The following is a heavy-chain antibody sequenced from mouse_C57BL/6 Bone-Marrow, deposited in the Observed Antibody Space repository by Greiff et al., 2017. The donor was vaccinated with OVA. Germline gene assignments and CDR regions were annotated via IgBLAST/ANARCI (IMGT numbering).Heavy chain of an antibody. Sequence: VQLQQSGAELVRPGASVTLSCKASGYTFTDYEMHWVKLTPVHGLEWIGAIDPETGGTAYNQKFKGKAILTADKSSSTAYMELRSLTSEDSAVYYCTRLALIYYYGSYWYFDVWGTGTTVTVSS. CDR2: IDPETGGT. CDR1: GYTFTDYE. V-gene: IGHV1-15*01. D-gene: IGHD1-1*01. J-gene: IGHJ1*03. CDR3: TRLALIYYYGSYWYFDV.